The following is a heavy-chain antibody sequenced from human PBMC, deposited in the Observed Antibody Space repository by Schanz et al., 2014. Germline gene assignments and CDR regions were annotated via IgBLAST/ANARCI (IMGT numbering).Heavy chain of an antibody. D-gene: IGHD3-10*01. V-gene: IGHV1-18*01. J-gene: IGHJ3*02. CDR2: INAHTGNA. Sequence: QLMQSGSEVRKPAASVKVSCKSSGYIFGSHGMTWVRQAPGQGPELMGWINAHTGNAQYAQKFQGRVNMTRDTVTSTVHMELTRLRTDDTAVYYCARVHIATYHYNNPGAFDIWGQGTRVTVSS. CDR3: ARVHIATYHYNNPGAFDI. CDR1: GYIFGSHG.